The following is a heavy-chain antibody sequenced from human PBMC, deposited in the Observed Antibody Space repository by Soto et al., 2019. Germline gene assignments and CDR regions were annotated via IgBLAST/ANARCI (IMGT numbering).Heavy chain of an antibody. CDR3: VKDGHYDFWSGYYLIFDY. CDR2: ISSNGGST. CDR1: GFTFSSYA. J-gene: IGHJ4*02. V-gene: IGHV3-64D*06. D-gene: IGHD3-3*01. Sequence: LRLSCSASGFTFSSYAMHWVRQAPGKGLEYVSAISSNGGSTYYADSVKGRFTISRDNSKNTLYLQMSSLRAEDTAVYYCVKDGHYDFWSGYYLIFDYWGQGTLVTVSS.